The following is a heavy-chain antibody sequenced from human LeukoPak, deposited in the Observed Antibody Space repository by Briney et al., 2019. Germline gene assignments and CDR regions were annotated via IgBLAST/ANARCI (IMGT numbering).Heavy chain of an antibody. V-gene: IGHV3-30*04. D-gene: IGHD2-21*02. CDR3: ARVVTAILDY. CDR2: ISYDGSNK. Sequence: GGSLRLSCAASGFTLSSYAMHWVRQAPGKGLEWVAVISYDGSNKYYADSVKGRFTISRDNSKNTLYLQMNSLRAEDTAVYYCARVVTAILDYWGQGTLVTVSS. J-gene: IGHJ4*02. CDR1: GFTLSSYA.